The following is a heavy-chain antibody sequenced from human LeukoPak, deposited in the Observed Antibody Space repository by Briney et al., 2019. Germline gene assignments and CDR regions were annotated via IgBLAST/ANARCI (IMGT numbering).Heavy chain of an antibody. V-gene: IGHV3-7*01. D-gene: IGHD5-12*01. J-gene: IGHJ4*02. Sequence: GGSLRLSCAASGFTFSSYWMSWVRQAPGKGLEWVANIKQDGSEKYYVDSVKGRFTISRDSAKNSLYLQMNSLRAEDTAVYYCARDYGGYDLGCFDYWGQGTLVTVSS. CDR3: ARDYGGYDLGCFDY. CDR2: IKQDGSEK. CDR1: GFTFSSYW.